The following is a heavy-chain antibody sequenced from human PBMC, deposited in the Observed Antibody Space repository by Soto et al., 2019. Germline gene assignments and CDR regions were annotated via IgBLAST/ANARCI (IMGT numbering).Heavy chain of an antibody. D-gene: IGHD2-2*01. CDR3: ARGHLAVVPVASWYYYMDV. V-gene: IGHV1-3*01. CDR1: GYSFSNYA. CDR2: VNAGNGNT. J-gene: IGHJ6*03. Sequence: QVQLVQSGAEVEKPGASVKVSCKASGYSFSNYAVHWVRQAPGQRLEWMGWVNAGNGNTRYSQNFQGRVTITRDTSARTAYLELSSLRSEDTAVYYCARGHLAVVPVASWYYYMDVWGKGTTVNVSS.